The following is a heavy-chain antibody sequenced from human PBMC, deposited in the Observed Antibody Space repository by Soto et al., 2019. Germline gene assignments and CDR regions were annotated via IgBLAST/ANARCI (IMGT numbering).Heavy chain of an antibody. CDR2: ISYDGNNK. CDR3: AKNGPSSGSGAFDI. J-gene: IGHJ3*02. Sequence: QVQLVESGGGVVQPGRSLRLSCAASGFTFSSYGIHWVRQAPGKGLEWVAVISYDGNNKYYADSVKGRFTISRDNSKNTLYLQMNSLRAEATAVYYCAKNGPSSGSGAFDIWGQGTMVTVSS. D-gene: IGHD3-10*01. CDR1: GFTFSSYG. V-gene: IGHV3-30*18.